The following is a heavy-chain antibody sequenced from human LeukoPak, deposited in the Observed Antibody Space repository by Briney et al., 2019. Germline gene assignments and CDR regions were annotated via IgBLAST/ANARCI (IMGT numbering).Heavy chain of an antibody. CDR1: GFTFSSYG. CDR3: ARVGYDSSGYYTSYYYYGMGV. J-gene: IGHJ6*02. Sequence: PGRSLRLSCAASGFTFSSYGTHWVRQAPGKGLEWVAVIWYDGSNKYYADSVKGRFTISRDNSKNTLYLQMNSLRAEDTAVYYCARVGYDSSGYYTSYYYYGMGVWGHGTTVTVSS. V-gene: IGHV3-33*01. CDR2: IWYDGSNK. D-gene: IGHD3-22*01.